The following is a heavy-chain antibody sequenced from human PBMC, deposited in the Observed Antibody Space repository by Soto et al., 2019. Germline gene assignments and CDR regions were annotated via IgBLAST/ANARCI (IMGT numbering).Heavy chain of an antibody. D-gene: IGHD6-13*01. Sequence: SETLSLTCTVSGGSISSSSYYWGWIRQPPGKGLEWIGSIYYSGSTYYNPSLKSRVTISVDTSKNQFSLKLSSVTAADTAVYYCASLIAAAANNWFDPWGQGTLVTVSS. CDR1: GGSISSSSYY. CDR3: ASLIAAAANNWFDP. J-gene: IGHJ5*02. CDR2: IYYSGST. V-gene: IGHV4-39*01.